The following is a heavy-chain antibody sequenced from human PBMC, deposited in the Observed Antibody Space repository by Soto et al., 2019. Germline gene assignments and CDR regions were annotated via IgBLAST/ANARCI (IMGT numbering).Heavy chain of an antibody. CDR1: GFTFGNNA. CDR2: IWFDGNNK. V-gene: IGHV3-33*01. J-gene: IGHJ6*02. CDR3: ARDGHQLAPSARDV. Sequence: QVQLVESGGNMVQPGRSLRLSCAASGFTFGNNAMHWVRHAAGKGLEWVAQIWFDGNNKYYTDSVKGRFTISRDNLKNRGYRKRDRLRPDDTVVYYWARDGHQLAPSARDVWGQGTTFIVSS. D-gene: IGHD1-1*01.